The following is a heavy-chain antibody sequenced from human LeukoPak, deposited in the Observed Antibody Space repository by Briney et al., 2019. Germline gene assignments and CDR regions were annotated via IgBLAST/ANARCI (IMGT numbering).Heavy chain of an antibody. J-gene: IGHJ5*02. V-gene: IGHV4-39*01. CDR3: ARQGARGYSSYWFDP. CDR2: IYYSGST. CDR1: GGSISSSSYY. Sequence: SETLSLTCTVSGGSISSSSYYWGWIRQPPGKGLEWIGSIYYSGSTYYNPSLKSRVTISVDTSKNQFSLKLSSVTAADTAVYYCARQGARGYSSYWFDPWGQGTLVTVSS. D-gene: IGHD6-13*01.